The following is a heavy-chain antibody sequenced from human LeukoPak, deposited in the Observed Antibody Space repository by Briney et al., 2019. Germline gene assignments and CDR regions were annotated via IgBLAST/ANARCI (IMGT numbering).Heavy chain of an antibody. J-gene: IGHJ5*02. CDR2: ISGSGGST. Sequence: QPGGSLRLSCAASGFTFSSYAMSWVRQAPGKGLEWVSAISGSGGSTYYADSVKGRFTISRDNSKNTLYLQMNSLRAEDTAIYYCAREGSYLNTGASYYLHWFDPWGQGTLVTVSS. V-gene: IGHV3-23*01. CDR3: AREGSYLNTGASYYLHWFDP. D-gene: IGHD2-8*02. CDR1: GFTFSSYA.